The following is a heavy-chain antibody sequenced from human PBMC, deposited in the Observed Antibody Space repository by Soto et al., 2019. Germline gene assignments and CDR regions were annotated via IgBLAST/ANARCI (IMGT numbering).Heavy chain of an antibody. D-gene: IGHD6-19*01. CDR3: ARDHRAGRFYYYYGMDV. CDR2: INSDGSST. V-gene: IGHV3-74*01. J-gene: IGHJ6*02. CDR1: GFTFSSYW. Sequence: PGGSLRLSCAASGFTFSSYWMHWVRQAPGKGLVWVSRINSDGSSTSYAESVKGRFTISRDNAKNTLYLQMSSLRTEDTAVYYCARDHRAGRFYYYYGMDVWGQGTTVTVSS.